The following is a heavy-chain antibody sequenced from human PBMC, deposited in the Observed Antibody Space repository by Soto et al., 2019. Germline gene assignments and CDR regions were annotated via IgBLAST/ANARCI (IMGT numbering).Heavy chain of an antibody. CDR2: IFYDGYT. J-gene: IGHJ4*02. Sequence: QVQLQESGPGLVMPSETLSLTCTVSGDSISGSPYFWGWIRQPPGKILEWIGSIFYDGYTLYTPSLKSRVTISVDTSKNQFSLKLTSVAAADTAIYFCARLQAAVPHYWGQGILVTVSS. CDR1: GDSISGSPYF. V-gene: IGHV4-39*01. D-gene: IGHD6-13*01. CDR3: ARLQAAVPHY.